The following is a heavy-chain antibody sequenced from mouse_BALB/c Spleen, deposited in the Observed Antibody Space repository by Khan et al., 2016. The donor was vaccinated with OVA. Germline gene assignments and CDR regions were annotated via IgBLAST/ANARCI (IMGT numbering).Heavy chain of an antibody. V-gene: IGHV1-5*01. Sequence: VQLQQSGTVLARPGTSVRMSCKASGYIFTDYLMHWVKRRPGQGLEWIGSIYPGNNETNYNPKFKDKAKLTSVPSASPAYMDFTSLTNEDSAVFYCTRAGYGAFAFWGQGTLVTVSA. CDR3: TRAGYGAFAF. CDR1: GYIFTDYL. J-gene: IGHJ3*01. CDR2: IYPGNNET. D-gene: IGHD1-1*01.